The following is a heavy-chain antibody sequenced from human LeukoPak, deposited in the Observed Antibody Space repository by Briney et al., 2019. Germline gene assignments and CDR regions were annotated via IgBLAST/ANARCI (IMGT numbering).Heavy chain of an antibody. CDR3: AREVVGYYYYMDV. D-gene: IGHD3-10*01. CDR2: IYYSAST. Sequence: SQTLSLTCTVSGGSISSGDYYWSWIRQPPGKGLEWIGYIYYSASTYYNPSLKSPVTISVDTSKNHFSLKLSSVTAADASLYYRAREVVGYYYYMDVWGKGTTVTVSS. CDR1: GGSISSGDYY. V-gene: IGHV4-30-4*08. J-gene: IGHJ6*03.